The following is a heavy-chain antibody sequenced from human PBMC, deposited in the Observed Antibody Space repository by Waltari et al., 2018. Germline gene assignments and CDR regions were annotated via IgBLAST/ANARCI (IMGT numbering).Heavy chain of an antibody. CDR3: ARGRDPYKGGSL. V-gene: IGHV4-34*01. Sequence: QVQLQQWGAGLLKPSETRSLTCAVYGGSFNGYYLSWTRQPPWKGLEWIGEIHPSGSTAYNPSLTIRVTISGDRSKNQFSLKLTSVTAADAAVYFCARGRDPYKGGSLWGLGTLFTVSS. D-gene: IGHD1-1*01. J-gene: IGHJ4*02. CDR1: GGSFNGYY. CDR2: IHPSGST.